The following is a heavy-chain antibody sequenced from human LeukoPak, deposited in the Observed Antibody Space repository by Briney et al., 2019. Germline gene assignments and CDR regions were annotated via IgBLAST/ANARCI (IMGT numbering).Heavy chain of an antibody. D-gene: IGHD3-10*01. J-gene: IGHJ3*02. CDR1: GGSISSGGYY. CDR2: IYYSGST. Sequence: PSQTLSLTCTVSGGSISSGGYYWSWIRQHPGKGLEWIGYIYYSGSTYYNPSLKSRVTISVDTSKNQFSLKLSSVTAADTAVYYCAGDYVFGVGAFDIWGQGTMVAVSS. CDR3: AGDYVFGVGAFDI. V-gene: IGHV4-31*03.